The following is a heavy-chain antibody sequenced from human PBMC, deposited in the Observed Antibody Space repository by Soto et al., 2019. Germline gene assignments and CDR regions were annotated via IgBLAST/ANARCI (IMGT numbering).Heavy chain of an antibody. CDR1: GGTIRSPDW. CDR3: ARGRGRYSSGWSWFDP. V-gene: IGHV4-4*01. D-gene: IGHD6-19*01. CDR2: IFQSGST. J-gene: IGHJ5*02. Sequence: ETLSLTCGVSGGTIRSPDWWTWVRQPPGKGLEWIGEIFQSGSTNYTPSLESRVTISVDKSKNQFSLTLTSVTAADTAVYLFARGRGRYSSGWSWFDPWGQGILVTVSS.